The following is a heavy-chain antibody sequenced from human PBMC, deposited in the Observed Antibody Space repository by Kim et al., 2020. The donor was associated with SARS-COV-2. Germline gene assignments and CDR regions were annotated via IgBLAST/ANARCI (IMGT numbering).Heavy chain of an antibody. Sequence: SQTLSLTCAFSGDSVSDNSVTWNWIRQSPSRGLEWLGRTYYRSKWYHDYTVSVKSRITLDPDTSKNQFSLQLSSVTPEDTAVYYCARGKYSIGFDYWGEGTLVTVSS. CDR2: TYYRSKWYH. V-gene: IGHV6-1*01. D-gene: IGHD6-25*01. CDR3: ARGKYSIGFDY. J-gene: IGHJ4*02. CDR1: GDSVSDNSVT.